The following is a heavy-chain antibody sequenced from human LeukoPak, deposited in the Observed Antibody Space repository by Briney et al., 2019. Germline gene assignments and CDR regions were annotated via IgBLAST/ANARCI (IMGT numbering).Heavy chain of an antibody. V-gene: IGHV3-49*04. CDR2: IRSKTYRGAT. D-gene: IGHD5-18*01. CDR1: GFTFGDYT. Sequence: PGRSLRLSCTTSGFTFGDYTMTWVRQAPGKGLEWVGFIRSKTYRGATEYAASVKGRFTISRDDSKSIAYLQMNSLRSEDTAVYYCTRGRIQPDHWGLGTLVTVSS. J-gene: IGHJ4*02. CDR3: TRGRIQPDH.